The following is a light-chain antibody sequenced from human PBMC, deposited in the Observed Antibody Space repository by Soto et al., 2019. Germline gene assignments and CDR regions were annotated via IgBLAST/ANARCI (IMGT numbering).Light chain of an antibody. CDR3: QQGNRFPFT. CDR1: QNVSSW. CDR2: GAS. J-gene: IGKJ3*01. Sequence: DIQITQSPSSVSASVGDRVTVTCRASQNVSSWLAWYQQTPGKAPKLLIYGASTLQRGVPARFSGSGSGTEFTLVISSLQPEDFATYFCQQGNRFPFTFGPGT. V-gene: IGKV1-12*01.